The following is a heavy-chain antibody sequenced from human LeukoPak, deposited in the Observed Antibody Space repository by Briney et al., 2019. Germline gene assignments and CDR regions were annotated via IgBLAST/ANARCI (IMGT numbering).Heavy chain of an antibody. V-gene: IGHV1-18*01. Sequence: ASVKVSCKASGYTFTSYGISWVRQAPGQGLEWMGWISAYNGNTNYAQKLQGRVTMTTDTSTSTAYMELRSLSSDDTAVYYCARVVRGYCSGGSCSTYNWFDPWGQGTLVTVSS. CDR3: ARVVRGYCSGGSCSTYNWFDP. D-gene: IGHD2-15*01. CDR2: ISAYNGNT. CDR1: GYTFTSYG. J-gene: IGHJ5*02.